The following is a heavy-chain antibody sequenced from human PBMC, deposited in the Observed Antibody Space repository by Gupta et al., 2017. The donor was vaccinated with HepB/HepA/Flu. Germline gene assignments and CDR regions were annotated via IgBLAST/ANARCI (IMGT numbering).Heavy chain of an antibody. J-gene: IGHJ4*02. D-gene: IGHD1-14*01. CDR1: GFTFRSHA. CDR3: VRGTGTIDY. CDR2: ISNTGAAT. Sequence: EVELLESGGDLLQPGGSLRLSCTASGFTFRSHAMNWVRQAPGKGLECVSLISNTGAATYYADSVKGRFTVSRDNSKDTLFLQMNSLRSEDTAVYFCVRGTGTIDYWGQGTLVIVSS. V-gene: IGHV3-23*01.